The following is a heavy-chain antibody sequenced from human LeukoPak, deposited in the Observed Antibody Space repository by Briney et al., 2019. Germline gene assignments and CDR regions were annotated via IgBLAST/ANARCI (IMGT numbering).Heavy chain of an antibody. V-gene: IGHV1-18*01. CDR3: ARVGGSGTRFGEFVYYYMDV. CDR2: ISAYNGNT. D-gene: IGHD3-10*01. J-gene: IGHJ6*03. CDR1: GYTFTNYG. Sequence: ASVKVSCKASGYTFTNYGISWVRQAPGQGREWMGWISAYNGNTNYAQKLQGRVNMTRDTSTSTVYMELSSLRSEDTAVYYCARVGGSGTRFGEFVYYYMDVWGKGTTVTISS.